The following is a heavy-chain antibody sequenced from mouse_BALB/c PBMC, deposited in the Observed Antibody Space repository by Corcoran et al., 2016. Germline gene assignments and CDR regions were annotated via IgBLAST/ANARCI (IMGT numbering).Heavy chain of an antibody. J-gene: IGHJ1*01. CDR1: GFNIKDTY. V-gene: IGHV14-3*02. CDR2: IDPANGNT. CDR3: ARWDWYLDV. Sequence: EVQLQQSWAELVKPGASVKLSCTASGFNIKDTYMHWVKQRPEQGLEWIGRIDPANGNTKYDPKFQGKATITTDTSSNTAYLQLSSLTSEDTAVYYCARWDWYLDVWGAGTTVTVSS.